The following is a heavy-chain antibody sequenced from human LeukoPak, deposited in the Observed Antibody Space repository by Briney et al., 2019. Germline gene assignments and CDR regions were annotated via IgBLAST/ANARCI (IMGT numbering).Heavy chain of an antibody. CDR1: GFTFSSYG. V-gene: IGHV3-30*02. Sequence: PGGSLRLSCAASGFTFSSYGMHWVRQAPGKGLEWVAFIRYDGSNKYYADSVKGRFTISRDNSKNTLYLQMNSLRAEDTAVYYCAKDGRRYFDRLLDDRYFDYWGQGTLVTVSS. D-gene: IGHD3-9*01. J-gene: IGHJ4*02. CDR2: IRYDGSNK. CDR3: AKDGRRYFDRLLDDRYFDY.